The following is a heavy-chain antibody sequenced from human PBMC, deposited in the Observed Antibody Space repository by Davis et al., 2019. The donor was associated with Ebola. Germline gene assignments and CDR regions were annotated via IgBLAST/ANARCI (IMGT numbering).Heavy chain of an antibody. CDR3: AREGISSGRAGSFDY. CDR2: FPIDGGYT. Sequence: PGGSLRLSCIVSGIYFSTSIMHWVRQAPGKGLEWVALFPIDGGYTQYGDAVKGRFTISRDVSKNTVSLQMNSLRADDTAVYYCAREGISSGRAGSFDYWGQGTLVTVAS. D-gene: IGHD6-19*01. CDR1: GIYFSTSI. V-gene: IGHV3-30-3*01. J-gene: IGHJ4*02.